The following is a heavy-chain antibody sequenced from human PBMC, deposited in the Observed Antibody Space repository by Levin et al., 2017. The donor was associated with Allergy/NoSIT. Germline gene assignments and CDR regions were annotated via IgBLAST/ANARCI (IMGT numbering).Heavy chain of an antibody. J-gene: IGHJ6*03. V-gene: IGHV4-59*08. CDR1: GGSISSYY. CDR3: ARHPHYYYYMDV. Sequence: GSLRLSCTVSGGSISSYYWSWIRQPPGKGLEWIGYIYYSGSTNYNPSLKSRVTISVDTSKNQFSLKLSSVTAADTAVYYCARHPHYYYYMDVWGKGTTVTVSS. CDR2: IYYSGST.